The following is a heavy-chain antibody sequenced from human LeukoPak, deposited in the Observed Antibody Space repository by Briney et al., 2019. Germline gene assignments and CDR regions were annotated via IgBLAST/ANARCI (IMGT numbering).Heavy chain of an antibody. J-gene: IGHJ5*02. V-gene: IGHV4-4*07. Sequence: SETLSLTCTVSGGSISSYYWSWIRQPAGKGLEWIGRIYTSGSTNYNPSLKSRVTMSVDTSKSQFSLKLSSVTAADTAVYYCARDFDELLRFNWFDPWGQGTLVTVSS. D-gene: IGHD1-26*01. CDR3: ARDFDELLRFNWFDP. CDR2: IYTSGST. CDR1: GGSISSYY.